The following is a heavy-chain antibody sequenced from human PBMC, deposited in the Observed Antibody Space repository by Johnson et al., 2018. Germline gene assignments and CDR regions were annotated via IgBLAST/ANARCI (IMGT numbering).Heavy chain of an antibody. V-gene: IGHV3-9*01. CDR1: GFTFDDYA. CDR3: AKANGAYMYYRNRDAAFEI. CDR2: ISWNSGSI. Sequence: VQLVESGGGLVQPGRSLRLSCAASGFTFDDYAMHWVRQAPGKGLEWVSGISWNSGSIGYADSVKGRFTISRDNAKNSLYLQMNSLRAEDTALYYCAKANGAYMYYRNRDAAFEIWGQGTMVTVSS. D-gene: IGHD2-8*01. J-gene: IGHJ3*02.